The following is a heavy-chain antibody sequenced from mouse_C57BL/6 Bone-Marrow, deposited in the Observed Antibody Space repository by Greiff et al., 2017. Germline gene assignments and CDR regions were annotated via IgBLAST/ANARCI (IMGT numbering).Heavy chain of an antibody. Sequence: QVQLQQPGAELVMPGASVKLSCKASGYTFTSYWMHWVKQRPGQGLEWIGEIDPSDSYTNYNQKFKGKSTLTVDKSSSTAYMQLSSLTSEDSAVYYCARERGLLRYYIDYWGQGTTLTVSA. CDR2: IDPSDSYT. V-gene: IGHV1-69*01. CDR3: ARERGLLRYYIDY. D-gene: IGHD1-1*01. J-gene: IGHJ2*01. CDR1: GYTFTSYW.